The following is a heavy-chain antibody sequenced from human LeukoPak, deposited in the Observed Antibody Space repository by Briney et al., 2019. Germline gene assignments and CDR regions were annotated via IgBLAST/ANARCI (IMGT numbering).Heavy chain of an antibody. CDR3: ASLITFGGVTFDY. Sequence: ASVKVSCKASVYTFTSYYMHWVRQAPGQGLEWMGIINPSGGSTSYAQKFQGRVAMTRDTSTSTVYMELSSLRSEDTAVYYCASLITFGGVTFDYLGPGNPGHRLL. CDR1: VYTFTSYY. D-gene: IGHD3-16*01. V-gene: IGHV1-46*01. CDR2: INPSGGST. J-gene: IGHJ4*02.